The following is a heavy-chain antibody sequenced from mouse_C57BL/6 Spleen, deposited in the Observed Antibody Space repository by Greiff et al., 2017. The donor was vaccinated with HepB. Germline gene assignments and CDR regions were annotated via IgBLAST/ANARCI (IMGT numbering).Heavy chain of an antibody. CDR3: AREDDYNWFAY. J-gene: IGHJ3*01. CDR1: GYSITSGYY. CDR2: ISYDGSN. V-gene: IGHV3-6*01. D-gene: IGHD2-4*01. Sequence: EVQLQASGPGLVKPSQSLSLTCSVTGYSITSGYYWTWIRQFPGNKLEWMGYISYDGSNNYNPSLKNRIPITRDTSKNQFFLKLNAVTTEDTATYYCAREDDYNWFAYWGQGTLVTVSA.